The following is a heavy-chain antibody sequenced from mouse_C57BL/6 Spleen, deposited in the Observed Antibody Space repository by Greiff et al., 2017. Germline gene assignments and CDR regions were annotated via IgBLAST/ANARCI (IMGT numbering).Heavy chain of an antibody. CDR1: GYTFTEYT. D-gene: IGHD2-5*01. Sequence: QVQLQQPGAELVKPGASVKLSCKASGYTFTEYTIHWVKQRSGQGLAWIGWFYPGSGSIKYNEKFKDKATLTADKSSSTVYMELSSLTSEDSAVYFCERHEEGADFSNYEGFAYWGQGTLVTVSA. V-gene: IGHV1-62-2*01. J-gene: IGHJ3*01. CDR2: FYPGSGSI. CDR3: ERHEEGADFSNYEGFAY.